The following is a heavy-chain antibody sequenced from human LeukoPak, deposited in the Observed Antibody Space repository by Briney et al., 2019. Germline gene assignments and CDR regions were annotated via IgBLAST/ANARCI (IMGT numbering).Heavy chain of an antibody. V-gene: IGHV3-23*01. CDR3: AFGVVAATTMVGAFDI. CDR2: ISGSGGST. J-gene: IGHJ3*02. Sequence: GGSLRLSCAASGFTFSSYAMSWVRQAPGKGLEWVSAISGSGGSTYYADSVKGRFTISRDNSKNTLYLQMNSLRAEDTAVYYCAFGVVAATTMVGAFDIWGQGTMVTVSS. CDR1: GFTFSSYA. D-gene: IGHD2-15*01.